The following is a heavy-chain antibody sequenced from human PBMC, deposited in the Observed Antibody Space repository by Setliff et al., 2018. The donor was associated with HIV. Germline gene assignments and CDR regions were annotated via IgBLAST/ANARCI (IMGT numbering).Heavy chain of an antibody. Sequence: GGSLRLSCAASGFTFSSYAMSWVRQAPGKGLEWVSVVSGSGDNAFYADSVKGRFTTSRDNSKNTLYLQMNRLRVEDTATYYCAKDGISGGAYPPYYFDYWGHGTLVTVS. CDR2: VSGSGDNA. CDR3: AKDGISGGAYPPYYFDY. J-gene: IGHJ4*01. D-gene: IGHD2-15*01. CDR1: GFTFSSYA. V-gene: IGHV3-23*01.